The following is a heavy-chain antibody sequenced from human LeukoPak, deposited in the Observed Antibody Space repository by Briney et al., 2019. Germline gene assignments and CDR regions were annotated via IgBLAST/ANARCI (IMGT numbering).Heavy chain of an antibody. CDR3: ASLDYGDYPSY. J-gene: IGHJ4*02. V-gene: IGHV3-53*01. CDR1: GFTVSSNY. D-gene: IGHD4-17*01. Sequence: GGSLRLSCAASGFTVSSNYMSWVRQVPGKGLEWVSVIYSGGSTYYADSVKGRFTISRDNSKNTLYLQMNSLRAEDTAVYYCASLDYGDYPSYWGQGTLVTVSS. CDR2: IYSGGST.